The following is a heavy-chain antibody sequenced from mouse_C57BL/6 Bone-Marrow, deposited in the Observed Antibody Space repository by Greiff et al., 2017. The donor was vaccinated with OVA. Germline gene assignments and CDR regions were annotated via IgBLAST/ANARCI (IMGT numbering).Heavy chain of an antibody. Sequence: VQLQQPGAELVKPGASVKMSCKASGYTFTSYWITWVKQRPGQGLEWIGDIYPGSGSTNYNEKFKSKATLTVDTSSSTAYMQLSSLTSEDSAVYYCARSRVYYDYDEGYYFDYWGQGTTLTVSS. CDR1: GYTFTSYW. J-gene: IGHJ2*01. D-gene: IGHD2-4*01. CDR2: IYPGSGST. V-gene: IGHV1-55*01. CDR3: ARSRVYYDYDEGYYFDY.